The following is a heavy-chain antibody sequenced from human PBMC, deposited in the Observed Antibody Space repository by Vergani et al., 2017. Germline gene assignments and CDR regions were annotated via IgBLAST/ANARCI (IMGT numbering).Heavy chain of an antibody. CDR1: GGSISSYY. V-gene: IGHV4-59*01. CDR3: ARVKYYYGSGSYSGDNWFDP. CDR2: IYYSGST. Sequence: QVQLQESGPGLVKPSETLSLTCTVSGGSISSYYWSWIRQPLGKGLEWIGYIYYSGSTNYNPSLKSRVTISVDTSKNQFSLKLSSVTAADTAVYYCARVKYYYGSGSYSGDNWFDPWGQGTLVTVSS. J-gene: IGHJ5*02. D-gene: IGHD3-10*01.